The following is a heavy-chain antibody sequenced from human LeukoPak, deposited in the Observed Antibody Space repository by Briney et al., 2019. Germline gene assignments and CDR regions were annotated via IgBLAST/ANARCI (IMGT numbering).Heavy chain of an antibody. CDR2: ISSSGGTM. J-gene: IGHJ4*02. V-gene: IGHV3-48*03. Sequence: PGGSLRLSCAASGFTFSLYEMSWVRQAPGEGLECVSYISSSGGTMYYADSVKGRLTISRDNAKNSLYLQMNSLRAEDTAVYYCARVGSLVHYFDYWGQGTLVTVSS. CDR1: GFTFSLYE. D-gene: IGHD2-8*02. CDR3: ARVGSLVHYFDY.